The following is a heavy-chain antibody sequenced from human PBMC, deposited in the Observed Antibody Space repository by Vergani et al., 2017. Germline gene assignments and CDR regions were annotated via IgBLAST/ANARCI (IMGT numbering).Heavy chain of an antibody. Sequence: QVHLVQSGAEVKKPGSSVKVSCKASGGTFSSYAISWVRQAPGQGLEWMGRIIPIFGTANYAQKFQGRVTITADESTSTAYMELSSLRSEDTAVYYCARVSAAAGTGYYGMDVWGQGTTVTVSS. J-gene: IGHJ6*02. CDR2: IIPIFGTA. D-gene: IGHD6-13*01. V-gene: IGHV1-69*18. CDR3: ARVSAAAGTGYYGMDV. CDR1: GGTFSSYA.